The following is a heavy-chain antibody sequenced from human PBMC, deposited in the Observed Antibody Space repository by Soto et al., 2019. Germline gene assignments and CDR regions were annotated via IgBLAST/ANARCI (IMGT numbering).Heavy chain of an antibody. CDR1: GFSLTTSPVG. D-gene: IGHD1-1*01. CDR3: AHRLGGSSWNDGYFDF. V-gene: IGHV2-5*02. J-gene: IGHJ4*02. Sequence: QITLKESGPTLVEPTEALELTCSFSGFSLTTSPVGVGWFRQPPGKALEWLAVIYWDNDKRYNPSLKTRITITKDTSRNEVALTMTDMEPKDTATYFCAHRLGGSSWNDGYFDFWGQGFLVTVS. CDR2: IYWDNDK.